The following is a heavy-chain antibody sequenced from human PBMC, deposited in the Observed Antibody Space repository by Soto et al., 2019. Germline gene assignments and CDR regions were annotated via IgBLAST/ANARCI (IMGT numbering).Heavy chain of an antibody. CDR3: TSYYYDSSGYYWFDP. J-gene: IGHJ5*02. CDR1: GFTFGDYA. Sequence: GGSLRLSCTASGFTFGDYAMSWFRQAPGKGLEWVGSIRSKAYGGTTEYAASVKGRFTISRDDSKSIAYLQMNSLKTEDTAVYYCTSYYYDSSGYYWFDPWGQGTLVTVSS. CDR2: IRSKAYGGTT. D-gene: IGHD3-22*01. V-gene: IGHV3-49*03.